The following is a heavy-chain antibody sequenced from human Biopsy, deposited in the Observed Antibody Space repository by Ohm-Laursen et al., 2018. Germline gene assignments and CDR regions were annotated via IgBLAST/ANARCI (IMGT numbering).Heavy chain of an antibody. V-gene: IGHV4-31*03. J-gene: IGHJ4*02. Sequence: SDTLSLTCPVSGDSISSGGNYWSWIRQFPGKGLEWIAYIYHTGSTYYNPSLKSRLSIAIDTSKNQFSVSLRSVTAADTAVYYCARADMVTTIVDYWGQGTLVTVPS. CDR3: ARADMVTTIVDY. D-gene: IGHD5-12*01. CDR1: GDSISSGGNY. CDR2: IYHTGST.